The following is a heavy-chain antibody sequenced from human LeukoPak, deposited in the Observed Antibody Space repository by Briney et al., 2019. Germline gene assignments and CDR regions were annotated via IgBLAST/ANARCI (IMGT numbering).Heavy chain of an antibody. CDR2: IYHSGST. D-gene: IGHD6-13*01. Sequence: PSETLSLTCTVSGYSISSGYYWGWIRQPPGKGLEWIGSIYHSGSTYYNPSLKSRVTISVDTSKNQFSLKLSSVTAADTAVYYCARAETDTISGSASWSYWGQGTLVTVSS. V-gene: IGHV4-38-2*02. J-gene: IGHJ4*02. CDR1: GYSISSGYY. CDR3: ARAETDTISGSASWSY.